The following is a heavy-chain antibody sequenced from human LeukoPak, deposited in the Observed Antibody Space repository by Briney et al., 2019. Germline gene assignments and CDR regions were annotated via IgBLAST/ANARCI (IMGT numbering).Heavy chain of an antibody. V-gene: IGHV4-34*01. CDR2: INHSGST. D-gene: IGHD6-19*01. J-gene: IGHJ4*02. CDR1: GGSFSGYY. CDR3: AREGGSSGSVDY. Sequence: SETLSLTCAVYGGSFSGYYWSWIRQPPGKGLEWIGEINHSGSTNYNPSLKSRVTISVDTSKNQFSLKLSSMTAADTAVYYCAREGGSSGSVDYWGQGTLVTVSS.